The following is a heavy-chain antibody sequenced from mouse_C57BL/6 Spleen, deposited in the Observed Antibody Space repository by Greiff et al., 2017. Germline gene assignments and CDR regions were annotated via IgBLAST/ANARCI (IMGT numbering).Heavy chain of an antibody. D-gene: IGHD2-1*01. V-gene: IGHV7-3*01. CDR3: ARLYGNYVWYFDG. CDR1: GFTFTDYY. Sequence: EVKLMESGGGLVQPGGSLSLSCAASGFTFTDYYMSWVRQPPGKALEWLGFIRNKANGYTTEYSASVKGRFTISRDNSQSILYLHMNALRAEDSATYYCARLYGNYVWYFDGWGTGTTVTVSS. J-gene: IGHJ1*03. CDR2: IRNKANGYTT.